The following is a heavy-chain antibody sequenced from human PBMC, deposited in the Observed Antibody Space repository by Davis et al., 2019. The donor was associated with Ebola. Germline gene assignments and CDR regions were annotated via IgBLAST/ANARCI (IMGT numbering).Heavy chain of an antibody. CDR3: ARAEGGYYDILTGPLDY. CDR1: GGSISSGGYS. Sequence: MPSETLSLTCTVSGGSISSGGYSWSWIRQTPGKGLEWIGYIFHGGTTYYNPSLKSRVTISVDRSKNQFSLKPSSVTAADTAVYYCARAEGGYYDILTGPLDYWGQGTLVTVSS. CDR2: IFHGGTT. V-gene: IGHV4-30-2*01. J-gene: IGHJ4*02. D-gene: IGHD3-9*01.